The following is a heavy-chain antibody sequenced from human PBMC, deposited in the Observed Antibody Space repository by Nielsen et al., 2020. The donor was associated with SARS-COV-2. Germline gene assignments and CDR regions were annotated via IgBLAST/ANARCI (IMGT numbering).Heavy chain of an antibody. V-gene: IGHV3-30*18. CDR2: ISYDGSNK. CDR3: AKDPYYYGSGIPGDY. Sequence: GGSLRLSCAASGFTFSSYGMHWVRQAPGKGLEWVAVISYDGSNKYYADSVKGRFTISRDNSKNTLYLQMNSLRAEDTAVYCCAKDPYYYGSGIPGDYWGQGTLVTVSS. J-gene: IGHJ4*02. D-gene: IGHD3-10*01. CDR1: GFTFSSYG.